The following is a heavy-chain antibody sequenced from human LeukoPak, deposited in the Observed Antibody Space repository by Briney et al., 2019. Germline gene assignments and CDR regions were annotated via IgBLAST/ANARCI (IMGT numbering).Heavy chain of an antibody. CDR2: IYYTGNT. Sequence: PSGTLSLTCTVSGGSISSNSYYWSWIRQHPGKGLEWIGYIYYTGNTYYNPSLKSRLTMSVDTSKNQFSLNLTSVTAADTAVYYCARGERQKHFDYWGQGTLVTVSS. CDR3: ARGERQKHFDY. V-gene: IGHV4-31*03. CDR1: GGSISSNSYY. J-gene: IGHJ4*02. D-gene: IGHD1-1*01.